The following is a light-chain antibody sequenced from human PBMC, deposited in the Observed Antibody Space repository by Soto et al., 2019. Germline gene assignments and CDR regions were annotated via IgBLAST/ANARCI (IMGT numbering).Light chain of an antibody. J-gene: IGLJ1*01. CDR1: SSNIGINT. CDR2: SNN. CDR3: AAWDDSLNAYV. Sequence: QSVLTQPPSASGTPGHRVTTSCSGGSSNIGINTVNWYQQLPRTAPKLLIYSNNQRPSGVPDRFSGSRSGTSASLAISGLQSGDEADYYCAAWDDSLNAYVFGTGTKVT. V-gene: IGLV1-44*01.